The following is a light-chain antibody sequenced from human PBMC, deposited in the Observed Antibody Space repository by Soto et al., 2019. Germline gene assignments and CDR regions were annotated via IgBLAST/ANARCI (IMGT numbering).Light chain of an antibody. CDR2: GAS. CDR1: QSVSSN. J-gene: IGKJ1*01. CDR3: QHYNNWPRT. Sequence: EIVMTQSPATLSVSPGERATLSCRASQSVSSNLAWYQQKPGQAPRLLIYGASTRATGIPTRFSGSESGTEITLTIGRLQSEDFAVYYCQHYNNWPRTFGQGTKVEIK. V-gene: IGKV3-15*01.